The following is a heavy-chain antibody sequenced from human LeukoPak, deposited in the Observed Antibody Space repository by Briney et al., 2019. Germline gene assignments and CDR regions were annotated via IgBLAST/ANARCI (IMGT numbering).Heavy chain of an antibody. J-gene: IGHJ4*02. CDR2: ISAYNGNT. V-gene: IGHV1-18*01. D-gene: IGHD3-16*02. CDR1: GYTFTSYG. CDR3: ARVYYDYVWGSYRVFDY. Sequence: ASVKVSCKASGYTFTSYGISWVRQAPGQGLEWMGWISAYNGNTNYAQKLQGRVTMTTDTSTSSAYMELRSLSSDDTAVYYCARVYYDYVWGSYRVFDYWGQGTLVTVSS.